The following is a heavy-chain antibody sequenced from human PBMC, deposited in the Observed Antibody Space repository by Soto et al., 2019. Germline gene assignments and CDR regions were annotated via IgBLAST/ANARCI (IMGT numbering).Heavy chain of an antibody. V-gene: IGHV3-23*01. J-gene: IGHJ4*02. CDR3: AKVVRFGTTYYFDY. CDR1: GFTFSSYA. D-gene: IGHD3-10*01. Sequence: GGSLRLSCAASGFTFSSYAMSWVRQAPGRGLEWVSAISGSGGSTYYADSVKGRFTIPRDNSKNTLYLQMNSLGAEDTAVYYCAKVVRFGTTYYFDYWGQGTLVTVSS. CDR2: ISGSGGST.